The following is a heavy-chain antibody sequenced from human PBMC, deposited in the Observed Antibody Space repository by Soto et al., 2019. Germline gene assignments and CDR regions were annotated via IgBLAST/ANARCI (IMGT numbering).Heavy chain of an antibody. CDR1: GYTFTSYA. CDR3: ARVRSISWYGHYYDGMDV. J-gene: IGHJ6*02. CDR2: INAGNGNT. Sequence: QVQLVQSGAEVKKPGASVKVSCKASGYTFTSYAMHWVRQAPGQRLEWMGWINAGNGNTKYSQKFQGRVNITRDTSASTAYMELSSLRSEETAVYYWARVRSISWYGHYYDGMDVWGQGTTVTVSS. D-gene: IGHD6-13*01. V-gene: IGHV1-3*01.